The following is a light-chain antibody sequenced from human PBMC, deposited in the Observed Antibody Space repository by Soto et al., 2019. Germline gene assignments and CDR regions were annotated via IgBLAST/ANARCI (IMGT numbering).Light chain of an antibody. CDR3: QQYNSYPLT. CDR1: QSISSW. V-gene: IGKV1-5*03. CDR2: KAS. Sequence: DIQMTQSPSTLSASVGDRVTITCRASQSISSWLAWYQHKPGKAPKLLIYKASSLESGVPSRVSGSGSGTEFTLTISSLQTDDFATYYCQQYNSYPLTFGGGTKVDIK. J-gene: IGKJ4*01.